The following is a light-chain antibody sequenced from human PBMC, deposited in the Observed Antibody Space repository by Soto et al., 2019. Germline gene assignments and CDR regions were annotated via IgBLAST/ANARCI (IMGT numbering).Light chain of an antibody. J-gene: IGLJ1*01. CDR2: EVN. Sequence: QSALTQPASVSGSPGQSITISCTGTSSDVGGYNYVSWYQQHPGNAPRLMIYEVNNRPSGVPNRFSGSKSGNTASLTISGLQAEDEADYHCSSKTSSRTPFVFGTGTKLTVL. CDR3: SSKTSSRTPFV. V-gene: IGLV2-14*01. CDR1: SSDVGGYNY.